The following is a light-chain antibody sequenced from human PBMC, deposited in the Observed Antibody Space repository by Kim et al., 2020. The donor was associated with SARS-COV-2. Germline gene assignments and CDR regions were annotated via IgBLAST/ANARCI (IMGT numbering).Light chain of an antibody. V-gene: IGKV3D-15*03. Sequence: EIVMTQSPATLSVSPGERATLSCRASQSVSSNLAWYQQKPGQTPRLLIYGSSIRAIGIPARFSGSGSGTEFTLTISILQSEDFAVYYSQQYNNWPLTFGGGAKVDIK. CDR3: QQYNNWPLT. CDR1: QSVSSN. CDR2: GSS. J-gene: IGKJ4*02.